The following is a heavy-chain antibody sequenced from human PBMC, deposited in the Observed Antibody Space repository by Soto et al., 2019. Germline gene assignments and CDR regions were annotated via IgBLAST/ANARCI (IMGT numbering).Heavy chain of an antibody. J-gene: IGHJ5*02. CDR3: ARVATVAP. CDR2: ISYDGSNK. Sequence: ESGGGVVQPGRSLRLSCAASGFTFSSYGMHWVRQAPGKGLEWVAVISYDGSNKYYADSVKGRFTISRDNSKNTLYLQMNSLRAEDTAVYYCARVATVAPWGQGTLVTVSS. V-gene: IGHV3-30*03. D-gene: IGHD5-12*01. CDR1: GFTFSSYG.